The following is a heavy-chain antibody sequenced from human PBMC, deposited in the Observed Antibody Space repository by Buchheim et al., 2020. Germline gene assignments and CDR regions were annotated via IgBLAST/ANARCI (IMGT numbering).Heavy chain of an antibody. V-gene: IGHV3-74*01. CDR3: ARDYGDYVLDY. CDR2: INSDGTTT. D-gene: IGHD4-17*01. Sequence: EVQLVESGGGLVQPGGSLRLSCAASGFTFSNYWMHWVRQAPGKGLLWVSLINSDGTTTTYADSVKGRLTISRDNAKNTMYLEMNSLRAEDTAVYYCARDYGDYVLDYWGQGTL. J-gene: IGHJ4*02. CDR1: GFTFSNYW.